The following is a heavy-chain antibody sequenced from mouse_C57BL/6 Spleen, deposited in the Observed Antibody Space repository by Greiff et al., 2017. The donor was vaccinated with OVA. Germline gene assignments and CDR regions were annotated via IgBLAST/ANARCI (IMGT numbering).Heavy chain of an antibody. J-gene: IGHJ1*03. D-gene: IGHD2-4*01. Sequence: EVQLQESGPELVKPGASVKIPCKASGYTFTDYNMDWVKQSHGKSLEWIGDINPNNGGTIYNQKFKGKATLTVDKSSSTAYMELRSLTSEDTAVYYCARREDDYDGDWYFDVWGTGTTVTVSS. CDR3: ARREDDYDGDWYFDV. V-gene: IGHV1-18*01. CDR2: INPNNGGT. CDR1: GYTFTDYN.